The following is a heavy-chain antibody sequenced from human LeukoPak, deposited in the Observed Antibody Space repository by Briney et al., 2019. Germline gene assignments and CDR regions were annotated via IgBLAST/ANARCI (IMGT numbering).Heavy chain of an antibody. CDR2: IYWNDDK. CDR3: AHRQRGKDRTTRSN. V-gene: IGHV2-5*01. Sequence: SGPTLVKPTQTLTLTCTFSGFSLSTSGVGVGWIRQPPGKALEWLALIYWNDDKRYSPSLKSRLTITKDTSKNQVVLTMTNMDPVDTATYYCAHRQRGKDRTTRSNWGQGTLVTVSS. J-gene: IGHJ4*02. CDR1: GFSLSTSGVG. D-gene: IGHD4-11*01.